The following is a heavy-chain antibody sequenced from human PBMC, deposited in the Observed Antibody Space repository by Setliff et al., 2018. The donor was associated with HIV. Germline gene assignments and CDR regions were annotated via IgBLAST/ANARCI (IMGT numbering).Heavy chain of an antibody. Sequence: SETLSLTCAVYGGSFSDNYWSWIRQSPGKGLEWIGEINHSGRTKYSPSLRSRVTTSVDTSKNQFSLRLRSVTAADTAVYYCAGFGELLDYYYGMDVWGQGTTVTVSS. D-gene: IGHD3-10*01. J-gene: IGHJ6*02. CDR3: AGFGELLDYYYGMDV. CDR1: GGSFSDNY. CDR2: INHSGRT. V-gene: IGHV4-34*01.